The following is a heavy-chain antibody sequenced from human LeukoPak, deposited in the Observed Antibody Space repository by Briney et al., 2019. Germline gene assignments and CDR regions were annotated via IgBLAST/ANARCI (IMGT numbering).Heavy chain of an antibody. CDR1: GYTFTSYG. Sequence: ASVKVSCKASGYTFTSYGISWVRQAPGQGLEWMGWISAYNGNTSYAQKFQGRVTMTRDTSTSTVYMELSSLRSEDTAVYYCARGRSSSYYYYYGMDVWGQGTTVTVSS. D-gene: IGHD6-6*01. CDR2: ISAYNGNT. V-gene: IGHV1-18*01. J-gene: IGHJ6*02. CDR3: ARGRSSSYYYYYGMDV.